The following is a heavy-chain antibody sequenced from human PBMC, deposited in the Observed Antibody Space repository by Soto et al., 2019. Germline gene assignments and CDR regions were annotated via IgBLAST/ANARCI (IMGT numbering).Heavy chain of an antibody. CDR2: IDNSGGIT. J-gene: IGHJ4*02. CDR3: AKGGYNYGFLFDC. D-gene: IGHD5-18*01. Sequence: EVQLLESGGGLVQPGGSLRLSCAASGFTFSTYAMSWVRQAPGKGLEWVSTIDNSGGITYYADSVKGRFPIYRDNSKNTLYLQMNSLRAEDTAVYYCAKGGYNYGFLFDCWGQGTLVTVSS. V-gene: IGHV3-23*05. CDR1: GFTFSTYA.